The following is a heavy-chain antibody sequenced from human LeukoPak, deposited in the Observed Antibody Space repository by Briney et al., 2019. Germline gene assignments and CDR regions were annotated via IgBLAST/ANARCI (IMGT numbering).Heavy chain of an antibody. V-gene: IGHV5-51*01. J-gene: IGHJ4*02. CDR3: ARQYYFGGRGYCRLDY. CDR2: IYPDDSRT. CDR1: GYDFNSYW. D-gene: IGHD3-22*01. Sequence: GESLKISCKGSGYDFNSYWIGWVRQMPGKGLEWMGVIYPDDSRTRYSPSFQGQVAISVDKSITTAYLQWSSLKASDTAIYYCARQYYFGGRGYCRLDYWGQGTLVTVSS.